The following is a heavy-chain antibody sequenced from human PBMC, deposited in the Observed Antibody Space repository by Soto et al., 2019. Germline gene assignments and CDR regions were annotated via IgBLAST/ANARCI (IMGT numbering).Heavy chain of an antibody. CDR2: IIPIFGTA. CDR3: ARDREIHCSSTSCYRYYYYYYGMDV. Sequence: SVKVSCKASGGTFSSYAISWVRQAPGQGLEWMGGIIPIFGTANYAQKFQGRVTITADESTSTAYMELSSLRSEDTAVYYCARDREIHCSSTSCYRYYYYYYGMDVWGQGTTVTVSS. J-gene: IGHJ6*02. V-gene: IGHV1-69*13. D-gene: IGHD2-2*01. CDR1: GGTFSSYA.